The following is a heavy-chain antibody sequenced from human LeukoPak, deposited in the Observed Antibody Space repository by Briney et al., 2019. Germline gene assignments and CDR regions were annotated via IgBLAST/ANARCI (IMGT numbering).Heavy chain of an antibody. V-gene: IGHV1-3*01. CDR1: GYTFTSYA. CDR2: INAGNGNT. D-gene: IGHD3-10*01. J-gene: IGHJ4*02. Sequence: ASVKVSCKASGYTFTSYAMHWVRQAPRQRLEWMGWINAGNGNTKYSQKFQGRVTITRDTSASTAYMELSSLRSEDTAVYYCARVRGGSGSSWFDYWGQGTLVTVSS. CDR3: ARVRGGSGSSWFDY.